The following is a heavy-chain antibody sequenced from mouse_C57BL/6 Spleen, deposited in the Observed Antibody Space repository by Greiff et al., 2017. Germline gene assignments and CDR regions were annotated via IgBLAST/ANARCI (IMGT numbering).Heavy chain of an antibody. CDR1: GYTFTSYW. J-gene: IGHJ2*01. CDR2: IYPSDSET. D-gene: IGHD2-4*01. V-gene: IGHV1-61*01. CDR3: AREGLRQGDGYYFYY. Sequence: QVQLKQPGAELVRPGSSVKLSCKASGYTFTSYWMDWVKQRPGQGLEWIGNIYPSDSETHYNQKFKDKATLTVDKSSSTAYMQLSSLTSEDSAVYYCAREGLRQGDGYYFYYWGQGTTLTVSS.